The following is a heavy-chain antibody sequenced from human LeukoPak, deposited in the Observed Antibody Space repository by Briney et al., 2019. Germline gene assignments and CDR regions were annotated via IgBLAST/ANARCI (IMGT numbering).Heavy chain of an antibody. D-gene: IGHD6-13*01. V-gene: IGHV3-7*01. J-gene: IGHJ4*02. CDR2: IKQDESEK. CDR3: AYWAGTAAGFNGPFDY. Sequence: QSGGSLRLSCTASGFAFSSFSMTWVRQAPGKGLKWVANIKQDESEKYYVDSVKGRFTISRDNAKNSLYLQMNSLRAEDTALYYCAYWAGTAAGFNGPFDYWGQGTLVTVSS. CDR1: GFAFSSFS.